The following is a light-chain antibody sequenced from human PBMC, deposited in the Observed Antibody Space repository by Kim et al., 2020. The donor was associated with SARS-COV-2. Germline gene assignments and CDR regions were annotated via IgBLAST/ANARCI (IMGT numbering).Light chain of an antibody. CDR2: RNN. CDR1: SSNIGSNT. Sequence: ELTQPPSASGTPGQRVTISCSGSSSNIGSNTVNWYQQLPGTAPKLLIYRNNERPSGVPDRFSGSKSGTSASLAISGLQSEDEADYYCAAWDDSLNGPLFGGGTKLTVL. V-gene: IGLV1-44*01. CDR3: AAWDDSLNGPL. J-gene: IGLJ2*01.